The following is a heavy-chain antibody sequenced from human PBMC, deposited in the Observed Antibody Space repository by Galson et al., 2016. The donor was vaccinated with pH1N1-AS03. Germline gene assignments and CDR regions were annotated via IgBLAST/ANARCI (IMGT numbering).Heavy chain of an antibody. Sequence: SLRLSCAASGFTFRNYAMRWVRQAPGKGLEWVSDISATGGSTYYGDSVKGRAAISRDNSNNRLYLQMNSLRSEDTAVYYCARDAPPPGDSDSRGIFDHWGQGTLVTVSS. CDR1: GFTFRNYA. CDR3: ARDAPPPGDSDSRGIFDH. J-gene: IGHJ4*02. CDR2: ISATGGST. V-gene: IGHV3-23*01. D-gene: IGHD3-22*01.